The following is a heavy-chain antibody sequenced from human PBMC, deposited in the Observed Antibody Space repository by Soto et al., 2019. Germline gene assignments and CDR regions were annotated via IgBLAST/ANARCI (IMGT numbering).Heavy chain of an antibody. D-gene: IGHD3-16*01. V-gene: IGHV3-53*01. CDR1: GLTFSHNY. CDR3: LRRRTSGENYGMDV. Sequence: GGSLRLSCVASGLTFSHNYMAWVRQAPEMGLEWVSILYTGGTTYYADSVKGRCTISRDSSTNTLFLQMDSLRSEDTAVYYCLRRRTSGENYGMDVWGQGTTVTVSS. J-gene: IGHJ6*02. CDR2: LYTGGTT.